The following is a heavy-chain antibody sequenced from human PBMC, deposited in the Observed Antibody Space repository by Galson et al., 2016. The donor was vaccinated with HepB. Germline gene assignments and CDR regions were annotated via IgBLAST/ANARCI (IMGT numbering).Heavy chain of an antibody. CDR2: IYYSGST. Sequence: LYLTCTVSGGSISSYYWSWIRQPPGQGLEWIGYIYYSGSTSYNPSFKSRVTISVDTPKNQFSLNLRSLTAADTAVYYCARDRDSSSYYSLDYWGQGTPVTVSS. D-gene: IGHD3-22*01. V-gene: IGHV4-59*01. CDR1: GGSISSYY. J-gene: IGHJ4*02. CDR3: ARDRDSSSYYSLDY.